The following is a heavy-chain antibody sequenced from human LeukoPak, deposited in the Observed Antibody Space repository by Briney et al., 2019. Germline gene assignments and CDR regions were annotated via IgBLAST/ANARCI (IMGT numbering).Heavy chain of an antibody. CDR1: GYTFTSYY. J-gene: IGHJ4*02. V-gene: IGHV1-2*02. CDR3: ARDVRAASAFDY. D-gene: IGHD5-24*01. CDR2: INPNSGGT. Sequence: ASVKVSCKASGYTFTSYYMHWVRQAPGQGLEWMGWINPNSGGTNYAQKFQGRVTMTRDTSISTAYMELSRLRSDDTAVSYFARDVRAASAFDYWGQGTLVTVSS.